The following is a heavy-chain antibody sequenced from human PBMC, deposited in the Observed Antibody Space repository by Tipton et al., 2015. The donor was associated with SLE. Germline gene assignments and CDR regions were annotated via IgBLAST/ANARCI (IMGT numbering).Heavy chain of an antibody. Sequence: TLSLTCTVSGGSISSGSYYWSWIRQPAGKGLEWIGHIYTSGSTNYNPSLKSRVTMSVDTSKNQFSLKLSSVTAAGTAVYYCARDGAMIVPRGSFDIWGQGTMVTVSS. CDR1: GGSISSGSYY. CDR2: IYTSGST. V-gene: IGHV4-61*09. D-gene: IGHD3-22*01. J-gene: IGHJ3*02. CDR3: ARDGAMIVPRGSFDI.